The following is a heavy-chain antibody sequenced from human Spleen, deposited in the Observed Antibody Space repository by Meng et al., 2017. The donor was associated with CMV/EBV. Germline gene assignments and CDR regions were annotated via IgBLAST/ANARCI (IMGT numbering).Heavy chain of an antibody. D-gene: IGHD5-12*01. CDR3: ARGRGRVATIRGGFDY. CDR2: INHSGST. V-gene: IGHV4-34*01. J-gene: IGHJ4*02. CDR1: GGSFSGYY. Sequence: QGLPQQWGAGLLKPSAALALTCAFYGGSFSGYYWSWIRQPPGKGLEWIGEINHSGSTNYNPSLKSRVTISVDTSKNQFSLKLSSVTAADTAVYYCARGRGRVATIRGGFDYWGQGTLVTVSS.